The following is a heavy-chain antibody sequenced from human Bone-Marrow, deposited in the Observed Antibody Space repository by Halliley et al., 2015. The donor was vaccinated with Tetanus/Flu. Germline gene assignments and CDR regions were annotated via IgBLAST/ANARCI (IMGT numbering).Heavy chain of an antibody. V-gene: IGHV3-7*03. CDR3: TNAGDYGDDVGVVGS. CDR2: TDTSGTRK. Sequence: SLRLSCEASGFSFSSFWMTWVRQVPGWGPEWVADTDTSGTRKFYVDSVKGRFTISRDNAKNSLYLQMNSLRVEDTAVYYCTNAGDYGDDVGVVGSWGQGTQVTVSS. J-gene: IGHJ4*02. CDR1: GFSFSSFW. D-gene: IGHD4-17*01.